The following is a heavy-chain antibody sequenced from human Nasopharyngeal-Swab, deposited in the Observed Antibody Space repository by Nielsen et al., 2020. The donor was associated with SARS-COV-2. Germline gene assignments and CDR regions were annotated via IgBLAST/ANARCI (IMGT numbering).Heavy chain of an antibody. J-gene: IGHJ2*01. D-gene: IGHD2-15*01. Sequence: GGSLRLSCGTSGYSFTTKWIGWVRQMPGKGLEWVGSIYPGDSNTRYSPSVQGQVTISADKSISTAYLQWSTLKASDTAIYYCARGPRYFDLWGRGTLVTVSS. CDR2: IYPGDSNT. V-gene: IGHV5-51*01. CDR1: GYSFTTKW. CDR3: ARGPRYFDL.